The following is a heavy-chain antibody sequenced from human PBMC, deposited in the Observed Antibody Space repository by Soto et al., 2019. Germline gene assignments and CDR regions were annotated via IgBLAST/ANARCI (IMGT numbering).Heavy chain of an antibody. CDR1: GGSISSYY. V-gene: IGHV4-59*08. CDR3: ARTRAAAGLDY. D-gene: IGHD6-13*01. J-gene: IGHJ4*02. CDR2: IYYSGST. Sequence: PSETLSLTCTVSGGSISSYYWSWIWQPPGKGLEWIGYIYYSGSTNYNPSLKSRVTISVDTSKNQFSLKLSSVTAADTAVYYCARTRAAAGLDYWGQGTLVTVSS.